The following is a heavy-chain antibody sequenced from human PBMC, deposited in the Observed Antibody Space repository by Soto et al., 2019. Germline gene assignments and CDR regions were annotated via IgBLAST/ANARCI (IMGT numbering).Heavy chain of an antibody. V-gene: IGHV3-53*01. CDR2: IYSDGRT. Sequence: GGSLRLSCAASGFSVSSNYMTWVRQAPGKGLEWVSIIYSDGRTNYADSVKGRFTISRDNSKNTVYLQMTSLSADDTAVYYCAGEISAGFGEPWLDPWGQGTLVTVSS. CDR1: GFSVSSNY. D-gene: IGHD3-10*01. J-gene: IGHJ5*02. CDR3: AGEISAGFGEPWLDP.